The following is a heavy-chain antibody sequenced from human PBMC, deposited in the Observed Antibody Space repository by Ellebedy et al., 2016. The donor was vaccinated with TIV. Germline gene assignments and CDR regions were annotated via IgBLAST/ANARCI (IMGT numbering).Heavy chain of an antibody. D-gene: IGHD3-10*01. CDR1: GFTFSSYW. CDR2: INSDGSST. Sequence: GGSLRLXXAASGFTFSSYWMHWVRQAPGKGLVWVSRINSDGSSTSYADSVKGRFTISRDNAKNTLYLQMNSLRAEDTAVYYCAREGGDYGLDAYYYYGMDVWGQGTTVTVSS. V-gene: IGHV3-74*01. CDR3: AREGGDYGLDAYYYYGMDV. J-gene: IGHJ6*02.